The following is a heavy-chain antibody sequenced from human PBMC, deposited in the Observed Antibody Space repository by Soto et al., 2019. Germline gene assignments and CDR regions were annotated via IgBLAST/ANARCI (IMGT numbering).Heavy chain of an antibody. J-gene: IGHJ6*03. V-gene: IGHV3-9*01. CDR2: ISWNSGSI. D-gene: IGHD5-12*01. Sequence: GVSLRLSCAASGFTFDDYAMHWVRQAPGKGLEWVSGISWNSGSIGYADSVKGRFTISRDNAKNSLYLQMNSLRAEDTALYYCAKDNGGLRGGSYHYYYMDVWGKGTTVTVSS. CDR3: AKDNGGLRGGSYHYYYMDV. CDR1: GFTFDDYA.